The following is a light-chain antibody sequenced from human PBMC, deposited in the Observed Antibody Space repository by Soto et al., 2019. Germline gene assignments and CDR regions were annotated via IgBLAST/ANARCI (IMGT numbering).Light chain of an antibody. CDR3: SSYTTTSTVV. V-gene: IGLV2-14*01. CDR2: EVT. J-gene: IGLJ2*01. Sequence: LTQPASVSGSPGQSIPVSCTGTSSDIGGHNYVSWSQQHPGKVPKLIIYEVTNRPSGVSNRFSGSKSGNTASLTVSGLQAEDEADYYCSSYTTTSTVVFGGGTQLTVL. CDR1: SSDIGGHNY.